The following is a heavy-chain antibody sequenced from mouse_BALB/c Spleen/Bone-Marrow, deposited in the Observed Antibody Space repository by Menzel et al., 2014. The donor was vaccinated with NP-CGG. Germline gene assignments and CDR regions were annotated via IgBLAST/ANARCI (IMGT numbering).Heavy chain of an antibody. Sequence: QVQLKESGAEMGKPGASVKLSCKASGYTFTSYYMYWVRQRPGQGLEWIGEINPINGGTNFSEKFKSRATLTVDKSSSTAFMQLSTLTSEDSAVYYCTRSNYGYWYFDVWGAGTTVTVSS. J-gene: IGHJ1*01. V-gene: IGHV1S81*02. CDR1: GYTFTSYY. CDR2: INPINGGT. D-gene: IGHD1-1*01. CDR3: TRSNYGYWYFDV.